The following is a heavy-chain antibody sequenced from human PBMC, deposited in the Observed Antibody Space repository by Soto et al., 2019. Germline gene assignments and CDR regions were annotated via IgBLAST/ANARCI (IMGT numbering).Heavy chain of an antibody. V-gene: IGHV1-8*01. J-gene: IGHJ4*02. CDR2: LNPRNGQT. D-gene: IGHD5-18*01. CDR1: GYNFSAYY. CDR3: ARETDTSMVDY. Sequence: QVQLVQSGAEVKKPGASVKVSCQTSGYNFSAYYFNWVRQAAGQGPEWMGWLNPRNGQTGYVQKFRGRVTMTRDTSIATVYLELSRLTSEDTAIYSCARETDTSMVDYWGQGTLVTVSS.